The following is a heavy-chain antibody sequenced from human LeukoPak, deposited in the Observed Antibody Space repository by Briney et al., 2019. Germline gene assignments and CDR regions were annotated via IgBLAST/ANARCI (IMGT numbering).Heavy chain of an antibody. J-gene: IGHJ3*02. CDR2: ISAYNGNT. Sequence: ASVKVSCKDSGYTFTSYGISWVRQAPGQGLEWMGWISAYNGNTNYAQKLQGRVTMTTDTSTSTAYMELRSLRSDDTAVYYCASPSSSWFQDAFDIWGQGTMVTVSS. D-gene: IGHD6-13*01. V-gene: IGHV1-18*01. CDR1: GYTFTSYG. CDR3: ASPSSSWFQDAFDI.